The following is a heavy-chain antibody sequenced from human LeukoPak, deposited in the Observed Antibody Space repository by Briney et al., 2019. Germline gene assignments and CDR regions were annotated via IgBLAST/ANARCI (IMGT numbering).Heavy chain of an antibody. V-gene: IGHV4-59*01. J-gene: IGHJ5*02. CDR2: ISHRGST. Sequence: PSETLSLTCTVSGGSISSYYWSWIRQPPGKGLEWIGYISHRGSTNYNPSLNSRVTISLDTSKNQFSLKLSSVTAADTAAYKCARGSKWNTNWFDAWGQGTLVTVSS. CDR3: ARGSKWNTNWFDA. CDR1: GGSISSYY. D-gene: IGHD1/OR15-1a*01.